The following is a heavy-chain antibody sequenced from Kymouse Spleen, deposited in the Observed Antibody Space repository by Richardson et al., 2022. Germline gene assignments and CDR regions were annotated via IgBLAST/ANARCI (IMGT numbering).Heavy chain of an antibody. D-gene: IGHD3-10*01. J-gene: IGHJ6*02. V-gene: IGHV3-9*01. Sequence: EVQLVESGGGLVQPGRSLRLSCAASGFTFDDYAMHWVRQAPGKGLEWVSGISWNSGSIGYADSVKGRFTISRDNAKNSLYLQMNSLRAEDTALYYCAKDIYYGSGPTYHGMDVWGQGTTVTVSS. CDR3: AKDIYYGSGPTYHGMDV. CDR2: ISWNSGSI. CDR1: GFTFDDYA.